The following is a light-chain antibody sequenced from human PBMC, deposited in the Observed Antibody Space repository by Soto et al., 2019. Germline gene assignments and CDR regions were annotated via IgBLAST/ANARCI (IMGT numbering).Light chain of an antibody. J-gene: IGKJ1*01. CDR3: QQYGSSTQT. CDR1: QSVSSK. V-gene: IGKV3-20*01. Sequence: EIVITQSPATLSVSPGERATLSCRASQSVSSKLAWYQQKPGQAPRLLIYGASSRETGIPDRFSSSGSGTEFTLTISRLEPEDFEVYDCQQYGSSTQTFGQGTKVDIK. CDR2: GAS.